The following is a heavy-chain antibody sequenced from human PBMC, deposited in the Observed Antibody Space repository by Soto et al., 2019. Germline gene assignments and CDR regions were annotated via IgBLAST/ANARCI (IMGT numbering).Heavy chain of an antibody. CDR2: IIPIFGTA. J-gene: IGHJ4*02. CDR1: GGTFSSYA. V-gene: IGHV1-69*01. D-gene: IGHD3-3*01. Sequence: QVQLVQSGAEVKKPGSSVKVSCKASGGTFSSYAISWVRQAPGQGLEWVGGIIPIFGTANYAQKFQGRVTITADESTSTAYMELSSLRSEDTAVYYCARDLGDYDSYYFDYWGQGTLVTVSS. CDR3: ARDLGDYDSYYFDY.